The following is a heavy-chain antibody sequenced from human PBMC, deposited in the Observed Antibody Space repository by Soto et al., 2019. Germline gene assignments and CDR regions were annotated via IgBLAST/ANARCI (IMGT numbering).Heavy chain of an antibody. Sequence: SETLSLTCAVPGGSFCGYAWSWIRQPPGKGLEWIGYIYHSGSTYYNPSLKSRVTISVDRSTNQFSLKLSSVTAADTAVYYCVRWGGYYFDYWGQGTLVTVSS. CDR2: IYHSGST. CDR1: GGSFCGYA. D-gene: IGHD3-10*01. V-gene: IGHV4-34*01. CDR3: VRWGGYYFDY. J-gene: IGHJ4*02.